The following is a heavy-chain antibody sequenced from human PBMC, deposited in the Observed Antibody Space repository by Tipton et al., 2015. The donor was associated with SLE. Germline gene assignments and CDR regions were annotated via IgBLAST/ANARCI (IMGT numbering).Heavy chain of an antibody. CDR1: GFTFSSYS. D-gene: IGHD2-15*01. CDR3: AREDTVGGSHLQH. J-gene: IGHJ1*01. Sequence: LRLSCAASGFTFSSYSMNWVRQAPGKGLEWIGSIYHSGSTYYNPSLKSRVTISVDTSKNQFSLKLSSVTAADTAVYYCAREDTVGGSHLQHWGQGTLVTVSS. V-gene: IGHV4-38-2*01. CDR2: IYHSGST.